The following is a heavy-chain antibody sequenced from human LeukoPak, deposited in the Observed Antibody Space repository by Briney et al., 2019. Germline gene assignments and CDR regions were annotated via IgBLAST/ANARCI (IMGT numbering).Heavy chain of an antibody. CDR3: ARDPWGGYFDY. V-gene: IGHV3-48*03. CDR1: GFTFSSYE. CDR2: ISSSGSTI. Sequence: PGGSLRLSCAASGFTFSSYEMNWVRQAPGKGLEWVSYISSSGSTIYYADSVKGRFTISRDNAKNSLYLQMNSLRAEDTAVYYCARDPWGGYFDYWGQGTLVTVSS. J-gene: IGHJ4*02. D-gene: IGHD3-16*01.